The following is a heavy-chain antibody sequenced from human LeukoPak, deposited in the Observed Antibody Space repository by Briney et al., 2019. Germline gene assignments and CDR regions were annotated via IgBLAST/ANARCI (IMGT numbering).Heavy chain of an antibody. CDR3: ARDAHMVRDRRAFDI. J-gene: IGHJ3*02. Sequence: ASVKVSCKASGHTFTSYYMHWVRQAPGQGLEWMGIINPSGGSTSYAQKFQGRVTMTRDTSTSTVYMELSSLRSEDTAVYYCARDAHMVRDRRAFDIWGQGTMVTVSS. V-gene: IGHV1-46*03. CDR2: INPSGGST. D-gene: IGHD3-10*01. CDR1: GHTFTSYY.